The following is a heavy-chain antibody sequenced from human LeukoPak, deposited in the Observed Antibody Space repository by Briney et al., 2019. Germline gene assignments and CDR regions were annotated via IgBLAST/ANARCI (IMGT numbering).Heavy chain of an antibody. CDR1: GGSVSSSHY. Sequence: PSETLSLTCTVSGGSVSSSHYWGWIRQPPGKGLEWIGSIYYGGSTYYNASLRSRVTTSVDTSKNQFSLKLSSVTAADTAVYYCAKSTYYYDTFVNAFDLWGQGTVVTVST. CDR3: AKSTYYYDTFVNAFDL. CDR2: IYYGGST. V-gene: IGHV4-39*07. D-gene: IGHD3-22*01. J-gene: IGHJ3*01.